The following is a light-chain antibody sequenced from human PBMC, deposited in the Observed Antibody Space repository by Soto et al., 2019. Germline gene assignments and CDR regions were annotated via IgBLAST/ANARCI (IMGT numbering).Light chain of an antibody. CDR1: QSVIHNY. Sequence: EVVYRQYPHTLSFFPGGKALLSCRVSQSVIHNYLAWYQQKPGHAPRHLIYDASNRATGNPARFSGSGSGTDFTLTISQLEPEDCAVYYSQQFGSSPETLGQGTQVDIK. CDR3: QQFGSSPET. CDR2: DAS. V-gene: IGKV3-20*01. J-gene: IGKJ1*01.